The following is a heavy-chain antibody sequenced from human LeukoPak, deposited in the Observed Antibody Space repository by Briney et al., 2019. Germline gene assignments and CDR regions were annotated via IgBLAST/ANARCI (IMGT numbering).Heavy chain of an antibody. CDR3: AKVPNYYGSGSYFDY. V-gene: IGHV3-21*01. D-gene: IGHD3-10*01. Sequence: PGGSLRLSCAASGFTFSSYSMNWVRQAPGKGLEWVSSISSSSSYIYYADSVKGRFTISRDNAKNSLYLQMNSLRAEDTAVYYCAKVPNYYGSGSYFDYWGQGTLVTVSS. CDR2: ISSSSSYI. CDR1: GFTFSSYS. J-gene: IGHJ4*02.